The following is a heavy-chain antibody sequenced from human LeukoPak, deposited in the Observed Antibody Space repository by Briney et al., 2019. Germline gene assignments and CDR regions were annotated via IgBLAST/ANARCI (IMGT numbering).Heavy chain of an antibody. CDR1: GFTFSSYA. Sequence: GGSLRLSCAASGFTFSSYAMSWVRQAPGKGLEWVSAISGSGGSTYYADSVKGRFTISRDNSKNTLYLQMNSLRAEDTAVYYCAKDSKGYYDSSGFDYWGQGTLVTVSS. CDR2: ISGSGGST. J-gene: IGHJ4*02. D-gene: IGHD3-22*01. CDR3: AKDSKGYYDSSGFDY. V-gene: IGHV3-23*01.